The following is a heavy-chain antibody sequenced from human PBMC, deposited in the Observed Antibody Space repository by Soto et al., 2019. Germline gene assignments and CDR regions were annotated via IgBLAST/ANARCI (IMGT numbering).Heavy chain of an antibody. D-gene: IGHD4-4*01. CDR1: GGSISSSNW. CDR2: IYHSGST. V-gene: IGHV4-4*02. J-gene: IGHJ4*02. Sequence: QVQLQESGPGLVKPSGTLSLTCAVSGGSISSSNWWSWVRQPPGKGLEWIGEIYHSGSTNYNPSLKGRVTISVDKSKNQFSLRLGSVTAAGTAVYYCESLGTTVTTFDYWGQGSLVTVSS. CDR3: ESLGTTVTTFDY.